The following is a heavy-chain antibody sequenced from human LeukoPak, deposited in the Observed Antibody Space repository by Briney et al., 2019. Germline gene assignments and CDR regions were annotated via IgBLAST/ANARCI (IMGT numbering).Heavy chain of an antibody. J-gene: IGHJ4*02. CDR1: CYTFTSYG. CDR2: ISAYNGNT. V-gene: IGHV1-18*04. D-gene: IGHD6-19*01. CDR3: ARGRLGQWLVRILDY. Sequence: ASVKVSCKASCYTFTSYGISWVRQAPGQGLEWMGWISAYNGNTNYAQKLQGRVTMTTDTSTSTAYMELRSLRSDDTAVYYCARGRLGQWLVRILDYWGQGTLVTVSS.